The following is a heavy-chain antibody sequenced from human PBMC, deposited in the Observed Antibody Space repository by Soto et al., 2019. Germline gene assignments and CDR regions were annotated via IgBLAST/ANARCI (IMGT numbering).Heavy chain of an antibody. V-gene: IGHV3-64*01. D-gene: IGHD6-13*01. CDR1: GFTFSSYA. J-gene: IGHJ3*02. CDR3: ARVDSRCCYACFDI. CDR2: ISSNGGST. Sequence: EVQLVESGGGLVQPGGSLRLSCAASGFTFSSYAMHWVRQAPGKGLEYVSAISSNGGSTYYANSVKGRFTISRDNSKKTLFLQMGGMSVSDMAVYYCARVDSRCCYACFDIWGQGTMVTVSS.